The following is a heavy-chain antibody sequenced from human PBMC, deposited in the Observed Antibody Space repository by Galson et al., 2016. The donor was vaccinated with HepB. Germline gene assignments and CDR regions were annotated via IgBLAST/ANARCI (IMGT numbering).Heavy chain of an antibody. CDR1: GYTFTYND. CDR3: ARGHYGA. Sequence: SVKVSCKASGYTFTYNDINWVRQATGQRLEWMGLMNPRSGHTEYAQKFQGRVTMTSNTAISTASMELTSLRSEDTAVYYCARGHYGAWGQGTLVIVSS. J-gene: IGHJ5*02. D-gene: IGHD3-10*01. V-gene: IGHV1-8*01. CDR2: MNPRSGHT.